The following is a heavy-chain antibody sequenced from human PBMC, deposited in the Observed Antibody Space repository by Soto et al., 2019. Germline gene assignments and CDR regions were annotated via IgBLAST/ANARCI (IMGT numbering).Heavy chain of an antibody. CDR2: IYYTGST. J-gene: IGHJ5*02. CDR3: ARYLRNHNFILDA. D-gene: IGHD1-20*01. Sequence: SETLSLTCTVSDDSISSGYWSWIRQPPGKGLEWIGFIYYTGSTNYNPSLKSRVTMSIDTSRSQFSVKLSSVTAADTAVYYCARYLRNHNFILDAWGQGTLGTVSS. V-gene: IGHV4-59*01. CDR1: DDSISSGY.